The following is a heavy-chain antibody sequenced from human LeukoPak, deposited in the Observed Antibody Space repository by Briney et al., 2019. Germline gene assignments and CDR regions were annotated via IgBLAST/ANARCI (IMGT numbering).Heavy chain of an antibody. CDR3: ARGPPRYCSSTSCYRGHFDY. Sequence: PSETLSLTCTVSGGSINNTLFYWGWIRQPPGKGLEWIGTVYYDGINYSSPSLKSRVATSVDTSKNQFSLRLSSVTAADTAVYYCARGPPRYCSSTSCYRGHFDYWGQGTLVTVSS. CDR1: GGSINNTLFY. V-gene: IGHV4-39*07. CDR2: VYYDGIN. D-gene: IGHD2-2*02. J-gene: IGHJ4*02.